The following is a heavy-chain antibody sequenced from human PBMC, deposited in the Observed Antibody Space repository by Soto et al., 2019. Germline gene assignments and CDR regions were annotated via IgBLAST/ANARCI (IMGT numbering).Heavy chain of an antibody. CDR1: GGSISSGGYY. CDR2: IYYSGST. J-gene: IGHJ6*02. V-gene: IGHV4-31*03. D-gene: IGHD2-2*01. CDR3: ARDLVVHANYYYGLDV. Sequence: SETLSLTCTVSGGSISSGGYYWSWVRQHPGKGLEWIGYIYYSGSTYYNPSLKSRVTISVDTSKNQFSLKLSSVTAADTAVYYCARDLVVHANYYYGLDVPGRGTTVTVSS.